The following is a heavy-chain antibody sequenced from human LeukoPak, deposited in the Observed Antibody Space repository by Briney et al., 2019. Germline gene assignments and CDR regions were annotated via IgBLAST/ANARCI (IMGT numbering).Heavy chain of an antibody. Sequence: SQALSLTCTVSGGSISSGGYYWSWIRQHPGKGLEWIGYIYYSGSTYYNPSLKSRVTISADTSKNQFSLKLSSVTAADTAVYYCARGADYYDSSGLDYWGQGTLVTVSS. V-gene: IGHV4-31*03. J-gene: IGHJ4*02. CDR2: IYYSGST. D-gene: IGHD3-22*01. CDR3: ARGADYYDSSGLDY. CDR1: GGSISSGGYY.